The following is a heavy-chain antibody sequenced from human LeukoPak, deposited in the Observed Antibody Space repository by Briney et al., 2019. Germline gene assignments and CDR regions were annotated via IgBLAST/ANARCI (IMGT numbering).Heavy chain of an antibody. CDR1: GFTISSHY. J-gene: IGHJ3*02. CDR3: ARXXSGXXXXI. Sequence: GGSLRLSCVASGFTISSHYMTWVRQAPGKGLEWVANIKQDGRFIFYADSVKGRFTISRDNAKNSVFLQMSGLRVDDTAVYYCARXXSGXXXXIWGXGTMXIVSS. V-gene: IGHV3-7*01. D-gene: IGHD1-26*01. CDR2: IKQDGRFI.